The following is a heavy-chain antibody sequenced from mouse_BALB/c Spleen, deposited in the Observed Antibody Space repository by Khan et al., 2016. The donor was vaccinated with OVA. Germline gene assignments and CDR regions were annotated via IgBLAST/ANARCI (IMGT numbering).Heavy chain of an antibody. CDR2: IWAGGST. J-gene: IGHJ4*01. CDR1: GFSLTSYG. V-gene: IGHV2-9*02. Sequence: QVQLKQSGPGLVAPSQSLSITCTVSGFSLTSYGVHWVRQPPGKGLEWLGVIWAGGSTNYNSALMSRLSISKDNSKSQVFLKMNSLQTDDTAMYYCARDGGAMDYWGQGASVTFSS. CDR3: ARDGGAMDY.